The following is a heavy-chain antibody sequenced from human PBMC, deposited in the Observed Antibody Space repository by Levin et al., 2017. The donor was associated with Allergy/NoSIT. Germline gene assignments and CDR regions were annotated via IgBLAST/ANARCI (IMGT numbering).Heavy chain of an antibody. CDR3: ARDYYESRGYYYFDY. V-gene: IGHV1-18*01. CDR2: ISAYNGNT. CDR1: GYTFTSYG. J-gene: IGHJ4*02. D-gene: IGHD3-22*01. Sequence: ASVKVSCKASGYTFTSYGISWVRQAPGQGLEWMGWISAYNGNTNSAQKLQGRVTMTTDTSTSTAYMELRSLRSDDTAVYYCARDYYESRGYYYFDYWGQGTLVTVSS.